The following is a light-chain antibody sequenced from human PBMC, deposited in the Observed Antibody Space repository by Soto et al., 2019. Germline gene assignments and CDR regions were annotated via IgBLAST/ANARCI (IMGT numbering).Light chain of an antibody. CDR3: QTWGSGIHWI. CDR1: GGHSNYA. J-gene: IGLJ7*01. V-gene: IGLV4-69*01. CDR2: VDSDGSH. Sequence: QPVLTQSPSASASLGASVKLTCTLSGGHSNYAIAWHQQKPEKAPRFLMKVDSDGSHTKGDGIPDRFSGSISGAERYLTISSLQSEDEADYYCQTWGSGIHWIFGGGTQLTVL.